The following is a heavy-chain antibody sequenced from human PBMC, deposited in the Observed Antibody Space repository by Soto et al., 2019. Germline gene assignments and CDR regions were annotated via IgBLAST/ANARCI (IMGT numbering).Heavy chain of an antibody. V-gene: IGHV3-64D*06. CDR3: VKSRGGNNFDFFD. CDR1: GFTFSSYA. J-gene: IGHJ4*02. D-gene: IGHD5-12*01. CDR2: IRGNGDPP. Sequence: GSLQLSGSASGFTFSSYAMHWVRQAPGKGLEYVSGIRGNGDPPFYADSVKGRFTISRDNSKNTLYLQMSSLSADDTAVYYCVKSRGGNNFDFFDWGQGALVTVSS.